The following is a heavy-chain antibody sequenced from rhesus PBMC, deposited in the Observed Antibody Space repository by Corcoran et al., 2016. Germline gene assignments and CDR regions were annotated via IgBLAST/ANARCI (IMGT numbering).Heavy chain of an antibody. V-gene: IGHV4-165*02. J-gene: IGHJ5-2*02. CDR1: GGSISGYY. CDR3: ARDYGQYNSLDV. CDR2: IGGSSGST. D-gene: IGHD4-29*01. Sequence: QVQLQESGPGLVTPSETLSLTCAVSGGSISGYYWNWIRQPPGKGLEGIGYIGGSSGSTYYNPSLKSRGTISTDTAKNQFSLKLSSVTAADTAVYYCARDYGQYNSLDVWGRGVLVTVSS.